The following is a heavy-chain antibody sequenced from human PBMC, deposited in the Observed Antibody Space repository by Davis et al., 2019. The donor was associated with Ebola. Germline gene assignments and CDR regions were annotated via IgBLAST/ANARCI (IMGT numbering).Heavy chain of an antibody. CDR1: GFTFSDYS. Sequence: GGSLRLSCAASGFTFSDYSMNWVRQAPGKGLEWVSSVSSGSSYLFYADSVKGRFTISRDNAKNSLYLQMNSLRDEDTAVYYCARVQMATISLWGQGTLVTVSS. CDR2: VSSGSSYL. D-gene: IGHD5-24*01. V-gene: IGHV3-21*01. J-gene: IGHJ4*02. CDR3: ARVQMATISL.